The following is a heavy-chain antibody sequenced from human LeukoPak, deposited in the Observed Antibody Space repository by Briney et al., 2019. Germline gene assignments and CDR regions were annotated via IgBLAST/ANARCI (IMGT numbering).Heavy chain of an antibody. CDR1: EFTFSSYE. D-gene: IGHD6-13*01. V-gene: IGHV3-48*03. J-gene: IGHJ3*02. Sequence: GGSLRLSCAASEFTFSSYEMNWVRQAPGKGLEGVSYISSSGSIIYYADSVKDRFTISRDNAKNSLYLQMNSLRAEDTAVYYCASSKPDLPAVGSHDAFDIWGQGTMVTVSS. CDR3: ASSKPDLPAVGSHDAFDI. CDR2: ISSSGSII.